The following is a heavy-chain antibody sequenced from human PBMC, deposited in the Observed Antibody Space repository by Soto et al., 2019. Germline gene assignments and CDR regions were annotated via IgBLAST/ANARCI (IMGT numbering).Heavy chain of an antibody. J-gene: IGHJ4*02. Sequence: SETLSLTCTVSGGSISSYYWSWIRQPPGKGLEWIGYIYYSGSTNYNPSLKSRVTISVDTSKNQFSLKLSSVTAADTAVYYCARTLGLVRGVIMPFDYWGQGTLVTVSS. CDR3: ARTLGLVRGVIMPFDY. CDR2: IYYSGST. D-gene: IGHD3-10*01. V-gene: IGHV4-59*08. CDR1: GGSISSYY.